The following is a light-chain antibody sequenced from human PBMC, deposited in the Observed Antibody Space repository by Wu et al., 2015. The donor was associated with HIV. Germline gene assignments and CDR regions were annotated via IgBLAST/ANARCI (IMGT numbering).Light chain of an antibody. CDR1: QGISSW. V-gene: IGKV1-12*01. Sequence: DIQMTQSPSSVSASVGDRVTIACRASQGISSWLAWYQKKPGRAPKLLIYAASNLQNGVPSRFSGSGSGTYFTLTISSLQPEDFATYYCQQANSFPLTIGGGTKVEIK. CDR2: AAS. CDR3: QQANSFPLT. J-gene: IGKJ4*01.